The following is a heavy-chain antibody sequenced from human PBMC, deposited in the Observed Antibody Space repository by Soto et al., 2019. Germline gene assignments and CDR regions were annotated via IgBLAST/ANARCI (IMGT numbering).Heavy chain of an antibody. J-gene: IGHJ4*02. CDR3: AKDVNLDYFDY. D-gene: IGHD3-16*02. V-gene: IGHV4-31*03. Sequence: SSETLSLTCTVSGGSISSGGYYWSWIRQHPGKGLEWIGYIYYSGSTYYNPSLKSRVTISVDNSKNTLYLQMNSLRAEDTAVYYCAKDVNLDYFDYWGQGTLVTVSS. CDR1: GGSISSGGYY. CDR2: IYYSGST.